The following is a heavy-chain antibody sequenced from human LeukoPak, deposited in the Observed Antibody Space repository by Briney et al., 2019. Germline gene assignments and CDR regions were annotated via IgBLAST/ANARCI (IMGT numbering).Heavy chain of an antibody. Sequence: ASVKVSCKASGYTFIDYSINWVRQAPGQGLEWMGWINTNTGNPTYAQGLTGRFVFSLDTSVNTAYLQIIILKAQDTAVYFCAREGPGASNWFDSWGQGSLVSVSS. V-gene: IGHV7-4-1*02. J-gene: IGHJ5*01. CDR2: INTNTGNP. CDR3: AREGPGASNWFDS. D-gene: IGHD3-10*01. CDR1: GYTFIDYS.